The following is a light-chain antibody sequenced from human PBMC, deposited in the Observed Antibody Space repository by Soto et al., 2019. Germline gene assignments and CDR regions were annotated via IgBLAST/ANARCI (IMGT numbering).Light chain of an antibody. CDR2: AAS. CDR3: QQSYSTRWT. CDR1: QSINSY. J-gene: IGKJ1*01. V-gene: IGKV1-39*01. Sequence: DIQMTQSPSSLSASVGDRVTITCRASQSINSYLNWYQQKPGKAPKLLIYAASRLQSVDPSKLNRSGSETDFSLTISILLPEDFATYYGQQSYSTRWTFGQGTKVNIK.